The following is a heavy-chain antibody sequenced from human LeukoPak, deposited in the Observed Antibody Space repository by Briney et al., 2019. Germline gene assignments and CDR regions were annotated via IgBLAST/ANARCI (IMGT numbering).Heavy chain of an antibody. D-gene: IGHD2-2*01. CDR2: VGTNDDT. CDR1: GFSVTTYD. CDR3: AKGLCSTSCYSVPDHV. V-gene: IGHV3-13*01. J-gene: IGHJ6*02. Sequence: PGGSLRLSCFASGFSVTTYDMYWVRQAAGRGLEWVSAVGTNDDTYYLGSVKGRFTISRDNSKNTLYLQMNSLRAEDTAVYYCAKGLCSTSCYSVPDHVWGQGTTVTVSS.